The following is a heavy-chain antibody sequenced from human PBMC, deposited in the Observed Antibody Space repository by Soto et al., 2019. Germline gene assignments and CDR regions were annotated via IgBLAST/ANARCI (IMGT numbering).Heavy chain of an antibody. CDR3: ARRAYNWNFEY. CDR1: GYGFSRYW. V-gene: IGHV5-51*01. Sequence: GESLKTSCQAPGYGFSRYWSGWVRQRPGKGLAWMGIIYPADSDTRYIPSSQGQVSISADKSISTAYLQWSSLKASDTAMYFWARRAYNWNFEYWGQGTLVTVSS. CDR2: IYPADSDT. J-gene: IGHJ4*02. D-gene: IGHD1-20*01.